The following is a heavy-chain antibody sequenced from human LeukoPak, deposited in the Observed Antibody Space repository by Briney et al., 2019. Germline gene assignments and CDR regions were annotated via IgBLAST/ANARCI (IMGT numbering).Heavy chain of an antibody. Sequence: GGSLRLSCAASGFTFSSYSMNWVRQAPGKGLEWVSSISSSSSTIYYADSVKGRFTISRDNAKNSLYLQMNSLRAEDTAVYYCARQGFSRGGYSYYYYMDVWGKGTTVTVSS. V-gene: IGHV3-48*01. CDR3: ARQGFSRGGYSYYYYMDV. CDR2: ISSSSSTI. J-gene: IGHJ6*03. CDR1: GFTFSSYS. D-gene: IGHD3-22*01.